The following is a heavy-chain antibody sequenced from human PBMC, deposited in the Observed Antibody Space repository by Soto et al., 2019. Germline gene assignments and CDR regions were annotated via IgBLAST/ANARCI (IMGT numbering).Heavy chain of an antibody. D-gene: IGHD1-26*01. Sequence: VQLRQSGPGLVKPSGTLSLTCAVSGGSIRSSNWWTWVRQAPGKGLEWIGEIYHSGNTYYNPSLQGRVTITVDKSNNQFSLKLNSVTAADTAVYYWATLPPRVVASLLPIPTWGQGTLVTVSS. CDR3: ATLPPRVVASLLPIPT. V-gene: IGHV4-4*02. CDR2: IYHSGNT. CDR1: GGSIRSSNW. J-gene: IGHJ5*02.